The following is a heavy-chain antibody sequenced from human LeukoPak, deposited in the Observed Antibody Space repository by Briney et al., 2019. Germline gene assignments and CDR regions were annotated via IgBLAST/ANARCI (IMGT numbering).Heavy chain of an antibody. CDR2: ISGSGGST. CDR3: AKGGGNCGGDCYYYMDV. J-gene: IGHJ6*03. CDR1: GFTFSSNA. V-gene: IGHV3-23*01. D-gene: IGHD2-21*01. Sequence: GGSLRLSCAASGFTFSSNAMNWVRQAPGKGLEWVSVISGSGGSTYYADSVKGRSTISRDNSKNTLYLQMNSLRADDTAVYYCAKGGGNCGGDCYYYMDVWGKGTTVTVSS.